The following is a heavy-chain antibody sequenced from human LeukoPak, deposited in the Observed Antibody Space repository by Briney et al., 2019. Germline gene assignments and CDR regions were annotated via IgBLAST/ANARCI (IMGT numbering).Heavy chain of an antibody. D-gene: IGHD6-19*01. CDR2: IYLGDSET. V-gene: IGHV5-51*01. J-gene: IGHJ4*02. CDR3: ARHPSYTSGWPLDY. Sequence: GESLKISCRGSGFSSTNSWIGWVRQMPGKGLDWMGIIYLGDSETRYSPSFQGQVTISADKSINTAYLQWSGLKASDTAMYYCARHPSYTSGWPLDYWGQGTLVIVSS. CDR1: GFSSTNSW.